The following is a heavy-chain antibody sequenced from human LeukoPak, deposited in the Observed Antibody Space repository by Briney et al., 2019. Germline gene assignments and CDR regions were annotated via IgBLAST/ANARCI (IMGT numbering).Heavy chain of an antibody. CDR1: GGSISSSSYY. CDR3: ARQWLVLSYYYMDV. CDR2: IYYSGST. Sequence: SETLSLTCTVSGGSISSSSYYWGWIRQPPGKGLEWIGSIYYSGSTYYNPSLKSRVTISVDTSKNQFSLKLSSVTAADTAVYYCARQWLVLSYYYMDVWGKGTTVTVSS. D-gene: IGHD6-19*01. J-gene: IGHJ6*03. V-gene: IGHV4-39*01.